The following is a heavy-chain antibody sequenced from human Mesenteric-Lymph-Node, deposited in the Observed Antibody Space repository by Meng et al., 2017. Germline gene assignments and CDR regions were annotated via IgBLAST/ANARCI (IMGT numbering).Heavy chain of an antibody. J-gene: IGHJ4*02. CDR3: ARDSGDGYNFSDY. D-gene: IGHD5-24*01. CDR2: IIPIFGTA. CDR1: GGTFSSYA. V-gene: IGHV1-69*06. Sequence: SVKVSCKASGGTFSSYAISWVRQAPGQGLEWMGGIIPIFGTANYAQKFQGRVTITADKSTSTAYMELSSLRSEDTAVYYCARDSGDGYNFSDYWGQGTLVTVSS.